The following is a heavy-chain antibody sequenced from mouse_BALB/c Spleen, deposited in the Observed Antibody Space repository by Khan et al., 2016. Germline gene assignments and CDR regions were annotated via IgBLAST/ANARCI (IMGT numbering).Heavy chain of an antibody. V-gene: IGHV3-2*02. Sequence: EVQLQESGPGLVKPSQSLSLTCTVTGYSITSDYAWNWIRQFPGNKLEWMGYIRYSGSTTYNPSLKSRISITRDTSKNPFFLQLYSVTTEDSATXYCTRSPAATRYFDVWGAGTTVTVSS. D-gene: IGHD1-2*01. CDR2: IRYSGST. CDR3: TRSPAATRYFDV. CDR1: GYSITSDYA. J-gene: IGHJ1*01.